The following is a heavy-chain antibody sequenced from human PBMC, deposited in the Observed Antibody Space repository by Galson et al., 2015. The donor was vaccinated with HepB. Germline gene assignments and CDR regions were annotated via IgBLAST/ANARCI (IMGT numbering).Heavy chain of an antibody. D-gene: IGHD3-10*01. V-gene: IGHV3-15*01. CDR1: GFTFSNAW. CDR3: TTDYRYYYAIDY. J-gene: IGHJ4*02. CDR2: IKSKTDGGTT. Sequence: SLRLSCAASGFTFSNAWMSWVRQAPGKGLEWVGRIKSKTDGGTTDYAAPVKGRFTISRDDSKNTLYLQMNSLKTEDTAVYYCTTDYRYYYAIDYWGQGTLVTVSS.